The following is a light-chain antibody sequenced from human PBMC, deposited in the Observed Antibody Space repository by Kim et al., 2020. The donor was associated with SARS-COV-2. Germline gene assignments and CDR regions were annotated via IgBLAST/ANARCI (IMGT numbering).Light chain of an antibody. CDR2: EVS. J-gene: IGLJ3*02. Sequence: QSALTQPASVSGSPGQSITISCIGTSSNVGNYNHVSWYQQHPGKAPKLLIHEVSERPSGISNRFSASKSGNTASLTISGLQAEDEADYYCCSYAGSRVWVFGGGTQLTVL. CDR1: SSNVGNYNH. V-gene: IGLV2-23*02. CDR3: CSYAGSRVWV.